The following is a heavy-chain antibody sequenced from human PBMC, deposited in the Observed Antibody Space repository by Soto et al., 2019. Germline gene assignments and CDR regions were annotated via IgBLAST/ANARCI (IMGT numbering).Heavy chain of an antibody. D-gene: IGHD3-10*01. CDR2: IDPSDSYT. Sequence: GESLKLSCKGSGYSFTRYWISWVRQMPGKGLEWMGRIDPSDSYTNYSPSFQGHVTISADKSISTAYLQWSSLKASDTAMYYCASLAPIMVRGVIPPDYWGQGTLVTVSS. CDR3: ASLAPIMVRGVIPPDY. J-gene: IGHJ4*02. V-gene: IGHV5-10-1*01. CDR1: GYSFTRYW.